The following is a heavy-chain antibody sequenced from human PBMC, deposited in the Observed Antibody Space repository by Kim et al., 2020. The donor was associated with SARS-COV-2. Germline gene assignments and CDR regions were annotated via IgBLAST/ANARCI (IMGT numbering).Heavy chain of an antibody. CDR1: GFTVSDFW. CDR2: INEDGSDK. CDR3: TRESTVTSEGV. V-gene: IGHV3-7*03. J-gene: IGHJ4*02. D-gene: IGHD4-17*01. Sequence: GGSLRLSCAVSGFTVSDFWMSWVRQAPGKGLEWVANINEDGSDKNYVDSVKGRFTTSKDNAENSLYLQMNSLRAEDTAVYCCTRESTVTSEGVWGQGTVGTVSS.